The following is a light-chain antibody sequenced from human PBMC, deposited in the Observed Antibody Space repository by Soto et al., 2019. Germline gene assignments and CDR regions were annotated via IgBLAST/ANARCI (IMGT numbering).Light chain of an antibody. Sequence: EIVLTQSPATLSLSPGERATLSCRASQSVSSSLAWYQQKPGQAPRVLIYDASNRSPGIPARFSGSGSGTDFTLTISSLESEDVAVYYCQQRSNWSYTFGQGTKLEIK. CDR3: QQRSNWSYT. CDR1: QSVSSS. J-gene: IGKJ2*01. CDR2: DAS. V-gene: IGKV3-11*01.